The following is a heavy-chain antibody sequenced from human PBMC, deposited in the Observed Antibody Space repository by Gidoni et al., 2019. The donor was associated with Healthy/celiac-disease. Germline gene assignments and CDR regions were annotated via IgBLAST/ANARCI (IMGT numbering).Heavy chain of an antibody. Sequence: QVQLVQSGAEVKKPGSSVKVSCKASGGTFSSYTISWVRKAPGQGLEWMGRIIPILGIANYAQKFQGRGTITADKSTSTAYMELSSLRSEDTAVYYCAMGNYYDSSGYSYYFDYCGQGTLVTVSS. CDR1: GGTFSSYT. V-gene: IGHV1-69*02. D-gene: IGHD3-22*01. J-gene: IGHJ4*02. CDR3: AMGNYYDSSGYSYYFDY. CDR2: IIPILGIA.